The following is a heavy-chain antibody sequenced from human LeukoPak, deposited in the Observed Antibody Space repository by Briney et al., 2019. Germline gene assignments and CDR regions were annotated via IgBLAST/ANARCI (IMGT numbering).Heavy chain of an antibody. D-gene: IGHD1-26*01. CDR2: IYYSGST. V-gene: IGHV4-39*07. CDR3: ARDGKTPLDY. Sequence: SETLSLTCTVSGGSISSSSYYWGWIRQPPGKGLEWIGSIYYSGSTYYNPSLKSRVTISVDTSKNQFSLKLSSVTAADTAVYYCARDGKTPLDYWGQGTLVTVSS. CDR1: GGSISSSSYY. J-gene: IGHJ4*02.